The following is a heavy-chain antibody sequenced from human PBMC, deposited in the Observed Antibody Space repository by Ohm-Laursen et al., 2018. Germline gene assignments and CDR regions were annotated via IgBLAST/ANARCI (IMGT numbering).Heavy chain of an antibody. CDR3: ARVEMATIIAFDL. J-gene: IGHJ3*01. V-gene: IGHV3-74*01. D-gene: IGHD5-24*01. CDR1: GFTFSSYC. CDR2: INSDGSST. Sequence: SLRLSCAASGFTFSSYCMHWVRQAPGKGLVWVSRINSDGSSTSYADSVKGRFTISRDNAKNTLYLQMNSLRAEDTAVYYCARVEMATIIAFDLWGQGTMVTVSS.